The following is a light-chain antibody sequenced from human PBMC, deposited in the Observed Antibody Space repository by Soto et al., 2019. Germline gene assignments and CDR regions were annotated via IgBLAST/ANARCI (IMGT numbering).Light chain of an antibody. CDR2: DAS. CDR1: QSVSSY. V-gene: IGKV3-11*01. Sequence: EIVLTQSPATLSLSPGERATLSCRASQSVSSYLAWYQQKPGQAPRLLIYDASNRATGIPARFSGSGSGTDVTLTISSLEPEDFAVYYCQQRSKWPTFGGGTKVEIK. CDR3: QQRSKWPT. J-gene: IGKJ4*01.